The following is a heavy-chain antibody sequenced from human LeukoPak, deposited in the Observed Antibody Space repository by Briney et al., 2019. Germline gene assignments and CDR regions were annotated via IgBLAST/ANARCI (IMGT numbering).Heavy chain of an antibody. V-gene: IGHV1-69*13. D-gene: IGHD5-12*01. CDR1: GGTFSSYA. J-gene: IGHJ4*02. CDR2: IIPIFGTA. CDR3: ARAGWLRLYYFDY. Sequence: ASVKVSCKASGGTFSSYAISWVRQAPGQGLEWMGGIIPIFGTANYAQKFQGRVTITADESTSTAYMELSSLRSEDTAVYYCARAGWLRLYYFDYWGQGTLSPSPQ.